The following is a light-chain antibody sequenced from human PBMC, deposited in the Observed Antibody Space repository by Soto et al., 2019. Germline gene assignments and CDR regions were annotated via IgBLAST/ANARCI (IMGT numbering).Light chain of an antibody. J-gene: IGKJ5*01. CDR2: GAS. V-gene: IGKV3-20*01. CDR1: QAVDTKF. CDR3: QLYGISVPVT. Sequence: NVLTQSPGTLSLSPGETVTLSCRASQAVDTKFLAWYQQKAGQAPRLVMFGASGRATGVPARFSGGVSGTDFSLTISRLEPEDFAVYYCQLYGISVPVTFGQGTRLEIK.